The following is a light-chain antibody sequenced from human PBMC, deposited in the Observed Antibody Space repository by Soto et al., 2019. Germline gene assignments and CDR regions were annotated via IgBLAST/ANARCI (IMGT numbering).Light chain of an antibody. V-gene: IGKV3-20*01. CDR1: QSVSSTY. CDR3: QQYGSSLYT. J-gene: IGKJ2*01. CDR2: GAS. Sequence: EIVLTQSPGTLSLSPGERATLSCRASQSVSSTYLAWYQQKPGQAPRLLIYGASNRATRIPDRFSGSGSGTDFTLTISRLEPEDFAVYYCQQYGSSLYTFGQGTNLEIK.